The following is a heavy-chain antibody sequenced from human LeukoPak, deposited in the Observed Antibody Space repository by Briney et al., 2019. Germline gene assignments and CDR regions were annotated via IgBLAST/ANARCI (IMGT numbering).Heavy chain of an antibody. V-gene: IGHV4-34*01. CDR1: GGSFSGYY. CDR2: INHSGST. CDR3: ARAGCTNGVCYECDY. Sequence: QPSETLSLTCAVYGGSFSGYYWSWIRQPPGKGLEWIGEINHSGSTNYNPSLKSRVTISVDRSKNQFSLKLSSVTAADTAVYYCARAGCTNGVCYECDYWGQGTLVTVSS. D-gene: IGHD2-8*01. J-gene: IGHJ4*02.